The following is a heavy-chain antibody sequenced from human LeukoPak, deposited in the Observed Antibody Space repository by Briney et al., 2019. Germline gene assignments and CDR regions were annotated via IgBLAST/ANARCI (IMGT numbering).Heavy chain of an antibody. V-gene: IGHV1-2*02. Sequence: ASVKVSCKASGYTFSDYYMHWVRQAPGQGLEWMGWINPNSGGTNYAQKFQGRVTMTRDTSISTAYMELSRLRSDDTAVYYCAREFSRYYYMDVWGKGTTVTISS. CDR3: AREFSRYYYMDV. CDR1: GYTFSDYY. J-gene: IGHJ6*03. CDR2: INPNSGGT.